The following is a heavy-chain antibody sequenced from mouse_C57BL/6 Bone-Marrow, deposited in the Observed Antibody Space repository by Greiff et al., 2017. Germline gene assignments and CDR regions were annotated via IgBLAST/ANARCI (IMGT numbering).Heavy chain of an antibody. CDR3: ARLGLGRTPFAY. Sequence: EVQLQQSGPELVKPGASVKISCKASGYSFTGYYMNWVKQSPEKSLEWIGEINPSTGGTTYNQKFKAKATLTVDKSSSTAYMQLKSLTSEDSAVYYCARLGLGRTPFAYWGQGTLVTVSA. CDR2: INPSTGGT. V-gene: IGHV1-42*01. D-gene: IGHD4-1*01. J-gene: IGHJ3*01. CDR1: GYSFTGYY.